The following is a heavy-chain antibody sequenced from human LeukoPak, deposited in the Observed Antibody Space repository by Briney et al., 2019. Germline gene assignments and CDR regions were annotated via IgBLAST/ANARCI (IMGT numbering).Heavy chain of an antibody. J-gene: IGHJ6*02. CDR3: ARIPITKRAMDV. D-gene: IGHD3-3*01. V-gene: IGHV4-39*01. CDR2: IYYVGSP. Sequence: SETLSLTCSVSGDSIRSGDAYWGWIRQSPLKGLEWIASIYYVGSPHHNPSLNSRRVTMSVDTAKNQFSLKLTSVTAADTAVYYCARIPITKRAMDVWGQGTTVTVSS. CDR1: GDSIRSGDAY.